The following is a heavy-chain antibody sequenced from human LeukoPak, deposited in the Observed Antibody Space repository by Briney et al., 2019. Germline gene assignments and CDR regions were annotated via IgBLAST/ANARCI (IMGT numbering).Heavy chain of an antibody. Sequence: ASVKVSCEASGYTFTSYYMHWVRQAPGQGLEWMGIINPSGGSTSYAQKFQGGVTMTRDTSTSTVYMELSSLRSEDTAVYYCAREHGYSGYDRRMNWFDPWGQGTLVTVSS. CDR3: AREHGYSGYDRRMNWFDP. CDR2: INPSGGST. CDR1: GYTFTSYY. D-gene: IGHD5-12*01. J-gene: IGHJ5*02. V-gene: IGHV1-46*03.